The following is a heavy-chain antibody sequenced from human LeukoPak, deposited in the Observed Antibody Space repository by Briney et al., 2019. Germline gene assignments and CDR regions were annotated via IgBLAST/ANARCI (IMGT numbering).Heavy chain of an antibody. Sequence: SETLSLTCTVSGGSIGSYYWSWIRQPPGKGLEWIGYIYYSGSTNYNPSLKSRVTISVDTSKNQFSLKLSSVTAADTAVYYCARTHTAMVLFFDYWGQGTLVTVSS. V-gene: IGHV4-59*01. CDR3: ARTHTAMVLFFDY. J-gene: IGHJ4*02. CDR2: IYYSGST. CDR1: GGSIGSYY. D-gene: IGHD5-18*01.